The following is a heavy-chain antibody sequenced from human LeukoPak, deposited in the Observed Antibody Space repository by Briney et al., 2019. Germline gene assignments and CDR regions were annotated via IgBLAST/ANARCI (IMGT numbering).Heavy chain of an antibody. CDR2: INHSGST. J-gene: IGHJ6*03. CDR3: ARGQGYGKNNYYYYYYMDV. V-gene: IGHV4-34*01. Sequence: SETLSLTCAVYGGSFSGYYWSWIRQPPGKGLEWIGEINHSGSTNYNPSLKSRVTISVDTSKNQFSLKLSSVTAADTAVYYCARGQGYGKNNYYYYYYMDVWGKGTTVTVSS. D-gene: IGHD5-12*01. CDR1: GGSFSGYY.